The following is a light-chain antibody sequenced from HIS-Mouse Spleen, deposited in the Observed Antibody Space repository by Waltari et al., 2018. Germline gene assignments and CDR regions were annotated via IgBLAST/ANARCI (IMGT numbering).Light chain of an antibody. V-gene: IGLV2-11*01. CDR2: DVS. Sequence: QSALTQPRSVSGSPGQSVTISCTGTSSDVGGYNYVSWYQQPPGKAPTLMIYDVSKRPSGVPDRVSGSKSGNTASLTISGLQAEDEADYYCCSYAGSYTLVFGGGTKLTVL. CDR1: SSDVGGYNY. J-gene: IGLJ2*01. CDR3: CSYAGSYTLV.